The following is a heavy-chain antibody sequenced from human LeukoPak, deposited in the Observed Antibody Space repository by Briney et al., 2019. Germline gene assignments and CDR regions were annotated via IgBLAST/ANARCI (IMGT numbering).Heavy chain of an antibody. CDR1: GGSFSGYY. Sequence: SETLSLTCAVYGGSFSGYYWSWIRQPPGKGLEWIGEINHSGSTNYNPSLKSRVTISVDTSKNQFSLKLSSVTAADTAVYYCARGKARAGKRVERAPFDYCGQGTLVTVSS. V-gene: IGHV4-34*01. J-gene: IGHJ4*02. CDR3: ARGKARAGKRVERAPFDY. D-gene: IGHD6-13*01. CDR2: INHSGST.